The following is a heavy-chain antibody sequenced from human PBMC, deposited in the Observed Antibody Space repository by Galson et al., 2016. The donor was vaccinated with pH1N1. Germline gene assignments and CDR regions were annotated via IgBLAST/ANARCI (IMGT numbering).Heavy chain of an antibody. CDR1: DYSLSSNYY. Sequence: TLSLTCGVSDYSLSSNYYGAWIRQPPGKGLEWIGSTWHSGNTYYNPSLQSRVTISLDTSKNYFSLNLNSVTAADTAVYYGARLRWEFLRGPDIDIFYFDFWGQGTLVTVSS. CDR3: ARLRWEFLRGPDIDIFYFDF. CDR2: TWHSGNT. J-gene: IGHJ4*02. V-gene: IGHV4-38-2*01. D-gene: IGHD1-26*01.